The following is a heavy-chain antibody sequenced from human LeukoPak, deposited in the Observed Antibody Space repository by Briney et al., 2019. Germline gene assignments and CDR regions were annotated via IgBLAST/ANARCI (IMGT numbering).Heavy chain of an antibody. V-gene: IGHV3-7*04. CDR1: GFTFSDYY. CDR3: ARGGRAYGD. D-gene: IGHD3-16*01. J-gene: IGHJ4*02. Sequence: GGSLRLSCAASGFTFSDYYMSWIRQAPGKGLEWVANIKQDGSEKYYVDSVKGRFTISRDNAKNSLYLQMNSLRADDTAVYYCARGGRAYGDWGQGTLVTVSS. CDR2: IKQDGSEK.